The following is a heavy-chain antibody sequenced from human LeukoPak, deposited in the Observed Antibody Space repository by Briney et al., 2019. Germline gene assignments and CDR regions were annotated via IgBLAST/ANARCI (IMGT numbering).Heavy chain of an antibody. CDR2: MNPNSGNT. Sequence: ASVKVSCKASGYTFTSYDINWVRQATGQGLEWMGWMNPNSGNTGYAQKFQGRVTMTRNTSMSTAYMELSSLRSEDTAVYYCARGTVTHYYYYYYMDVWGKGTTVTVSS. J-gene: IGHJ6*03. D-gene: IGHD4-17*01. CDR1: GYTFTSYD. CDR3: ARGTVTHYYYYYYMDV. V-gene: IGHV1-8*01.